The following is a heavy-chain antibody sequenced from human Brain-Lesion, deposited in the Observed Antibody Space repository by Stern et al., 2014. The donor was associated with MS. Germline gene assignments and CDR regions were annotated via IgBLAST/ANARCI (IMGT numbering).Heavy chain of an antibody. CDR1: GYTLTELS. J-gene: IGHJ4*02. CDR3: ATLSPGAGGHYSRHFDY. V-gene: IGHV1-24*01. Sequence: VQLVQSGAEVKKPGASVKVSCKVSGYTLTELSMHWVRQAPRTGLEWMGGFDPEDGETIYAQTFQGRVNMNEDTSTDTAYMELRSLRSEDTAMYSCATLSPGAGGHYSRHFDYWGQGTLVTVSS. CDR2: FDPEDGET. D-gene: IGHD2-15*01.